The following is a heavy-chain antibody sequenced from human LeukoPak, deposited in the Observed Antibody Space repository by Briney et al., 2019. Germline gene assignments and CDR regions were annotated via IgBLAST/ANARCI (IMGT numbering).Heavy chain of an antibody. J-gene: IGHJ5*02. V-gene: IGHV4-39*01. CDR2: IYYSGNT. CDR1: GVSISSSNSY. Sequence: SETLSLTCTVSGVSISSSNSYWGWIRQPPGKGLEWIGSIYYSGNTYYNASLKSQVSISIDTSKNRFSLKLTSVTAADTAVYYCARHYGIAAAGDRLNWFDPWGQGTLVTVSS. CDR3: ARHYGIAAAGDRLNWFDP. D-gene: IGHD6-13*01.